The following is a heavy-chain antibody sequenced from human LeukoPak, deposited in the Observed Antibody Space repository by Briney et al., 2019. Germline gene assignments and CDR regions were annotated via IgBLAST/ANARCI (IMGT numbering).Heavy chain of an antibody. CDR3: ARGGGYYYYMDV. J-gene: IGHJ6*03. Sequence: ASVEVSCKASGGTFSSYAISWVRQAPGQGLEWMGGIIPIFGTANYAQKFQGRVTITTDESTSTAYMELSSLRSEDTAVYYCARGGGYYYYMDVWGKGTTVTVSS. CDR1: GGTFSSYA. V-gene: IGHV1-69*05. D-gene: IGHD3-10*01. CDR2: IIPIFGTA.